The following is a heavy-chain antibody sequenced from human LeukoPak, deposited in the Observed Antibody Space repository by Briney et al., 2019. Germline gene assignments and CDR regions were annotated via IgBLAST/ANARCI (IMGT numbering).Heavy chain of an antibody. Sequence: SETLSLTCTVSGGSISSYYWSWIRQPPGKGLEWIGYIYYSGSTYYNPSLKSRVTISVDTSKNQFSLKLSSVTAADTAVYYCASFHIKDDYWGQGTLVTVSS. J-gene: IGHJ4*02. CDR3: ASFHIKDDY. CDR1: GGSISSYY. CDR2: IYYSGST. V-gene: IGHV4-59*04.